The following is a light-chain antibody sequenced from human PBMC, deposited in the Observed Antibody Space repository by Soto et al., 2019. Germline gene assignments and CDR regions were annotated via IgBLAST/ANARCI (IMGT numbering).Light chain of an antibody. CDR3: CSSVGSPIWV. CDR2: EVN. CDR1: SNDVGTYNC. V-gene: IGLV2-23*02. J-gene: IGLJ3*02. Sequence: QSVLTQPASVSGSPGQSITISCTGTSNDVGTYNCVSWYQQYPGKAPTLMIYEVNKRPSGVSNRFSGSKSGNTASLTISGLQAEDEADYYCCSSVGSPIWVFGGGTKLTVL.